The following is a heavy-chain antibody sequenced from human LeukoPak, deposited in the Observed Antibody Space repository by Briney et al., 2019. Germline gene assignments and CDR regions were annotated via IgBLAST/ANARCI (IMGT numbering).Heavy chain of an antibody. CDR3: VVVVPLVMGWFDP. Sequence: PGGSLRLSCAASGLTFSDYYMSWIRQAPGKGLEWVSYISGSGRTIYYADSVKGRFTISRDNAKNSLYLQMNSLRAEDTAVYYCVVVVPLVMGWFDPWGQGTLVTVSS. D-gene: IGHD2-2*01. V-gene: IGHV3-11*01. CDR2: ISGSGRTI. CDR1: GLTFSDYY. J-gene: IGHJ5*02.